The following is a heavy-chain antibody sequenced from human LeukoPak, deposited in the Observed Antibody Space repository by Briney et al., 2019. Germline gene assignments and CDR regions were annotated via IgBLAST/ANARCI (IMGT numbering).Heavy chain of an antibody. CDR3: ARDSYDSSGFEAFDI. Sequence: ASAKVSCKASGYTFTSYGISWVRQAPGQGLEWMGWISAYNGNTNYAQKLQGRVTMTTDTSTSTAYMELRSLRSDDTAVYYCARDSYDSSGFEAFDIWGQGTMVTVSS. V-gene: IGHV1-18*01. D-gene: IGHD3-22*01. J-gene: IGHJ3*02. CDR2: ISAYNGNT. CDR1: GYTFTSYG.